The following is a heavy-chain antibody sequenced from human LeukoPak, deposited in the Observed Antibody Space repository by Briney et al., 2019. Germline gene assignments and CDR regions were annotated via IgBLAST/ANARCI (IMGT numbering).Heavy chain of an antibody. CDR1: GGTFSSYA. D-gene: IGHD3-9*01. Sequence: GASVKVSCKASGGTFSSYAISWVRQAPGQGLEWMGGIIPIFGTANYAQKFQGRVTITADESTSTAYMELSSLRSDDTAVYYCARGRTLRYFDLSTPLYYFDYWGQGTLVTVSS. J-gene: IGHJ4*02. CDR2: IIPIFGTA. CDR3: ARGRTLRYFDLSTPLYYFDY. V-gene: IGHV1-69*13.